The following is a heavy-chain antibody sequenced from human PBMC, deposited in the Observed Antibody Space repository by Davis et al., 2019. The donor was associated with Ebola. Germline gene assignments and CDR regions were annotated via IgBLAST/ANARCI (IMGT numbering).Heavy chain of an antibody. Sequence: GGSLRLSCAASGFTFTNYAMSWVRQAPGKGLEWVSGISGSGYNTYYADSVKGRFTISRDNARKTLYLQMNSLRAEDTAVYYCARVAADGYFDYWGQGTLVTVS. CDR2: ISGSGYNT. CDR3: ARVAADGYFDY. J-gene: IGHJ4*02. V-gene: IGHV3-23*01. CDR1: GFTFTNYA. D-gene: IGHD6-13*01.